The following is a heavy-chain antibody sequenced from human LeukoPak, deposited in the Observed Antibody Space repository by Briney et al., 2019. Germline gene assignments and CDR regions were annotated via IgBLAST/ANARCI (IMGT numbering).Heavy chain of an antibody. Sequence: ASVKVSCKASGYTFTSYYMHWVRQAPGQGLEWMGIINPSGGSTSYAQKFQGRVTMTRDTSISTAYMELSRLRSDDTAVYYCARDFEWLGVNYYMDVWGKGTTVTVSS. CDR2: INPSGGST. CDR1: GYTFTSYY. V-gene: IGHV1-46*01. CDR3: ARDFEWLGVNYYMDV. J-gene: IGHJ6*03. D-gene: IGHD5-12*01.